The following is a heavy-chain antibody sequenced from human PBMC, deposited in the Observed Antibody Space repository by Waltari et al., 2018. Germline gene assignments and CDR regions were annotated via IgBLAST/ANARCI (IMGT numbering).Heavy chain of an antibody. CDR3: ARDGLLWFREFDY. Sequence: SGFTFSSYWMSWVRQAPGKGLEWVANIKQDGSEKYYVDSVKGRFTISRDNAKNSLYLQMNSLRAEDTAVYYCARDGLLWFREFDYWGQGTLVTVSS. J-gene: IGHJ4*02. CDR2: IKQDGSEK. D-gene: IGHD3-10*01. CDR1: GFTFSSYW. V-gene: IGHV3-7*01.